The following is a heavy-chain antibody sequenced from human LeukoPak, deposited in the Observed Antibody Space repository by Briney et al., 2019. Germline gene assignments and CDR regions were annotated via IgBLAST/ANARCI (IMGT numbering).Heavy chain of an antibody. J-gene: IGHJ4*02. CDR3: ARQNDFRLDY. CDR1: GYAFSSYW. V-gene: IGHV5-51*01. Sequence: GESLKISCKGSGYAFSSYWIGWVRQMPGKGLEWMGIIYPGDSDTRYSPSLQGQVTISVDTSIGTAYLQWGSLKASDTAIYYCARQNDFRLDYWGQGTLVTDSS. D-gene: IGHD3-3*01. CDR2: IYPGDSDT.